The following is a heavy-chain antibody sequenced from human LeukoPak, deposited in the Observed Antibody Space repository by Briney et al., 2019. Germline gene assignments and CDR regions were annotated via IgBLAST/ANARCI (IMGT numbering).Heavy chain of an antibody. CDR3: ARVKYQLLNYFDY. J-gene: IGHJ4*02. CDR1: GGTFSSHA. CDR2: IIPIFGTA. Sequence: ASVKVSCKASGGTFSSHAISWVRQAPGQGLEWMGGIIPIFGTANYAQKFQGRVTITADESTSTAYMELSSLRSEDTAVYYCARVKYQLLNYFDYWGQGTLVTVSS. D-gene: IGHD2-2*01. V-gene: IGHV1-69*13.